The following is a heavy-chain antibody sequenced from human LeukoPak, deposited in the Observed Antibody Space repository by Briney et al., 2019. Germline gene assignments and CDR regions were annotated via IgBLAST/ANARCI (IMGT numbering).Heavy chain of an antibody. D-gene: IGHD3-10*01. V-gene: IGHV1-8*01. CDR1: GYTFTSYD. J-gene: IGHJ6*03. Sequence: GASVTVSCKASGYTFTSYDINWVRQATGQGLEWMGWMNPNSGNTGYAQKFQGRVTMTRNTSISTAYMELSSLRSEGTAVYYCARRTGWFGELYHYYYMDVWGKGTTVTVSS. CDR2: MNPNSGNT. CDR3: ARRTGWFGELYHYYYMDV.